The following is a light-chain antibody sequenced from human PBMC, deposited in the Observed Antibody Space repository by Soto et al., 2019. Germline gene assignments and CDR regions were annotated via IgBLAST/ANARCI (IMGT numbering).Light chain of an antibody. Sequence: VVALSAKTLSFSRLDVATLSCTASQSVSSSYLAWYQQKPGQAPRLLIYDASTRSTGIPDRFRCSWSGTDFTLNSSRFEPEDFAVYFCQQYAYSPPWRFGQGTKVDIK. CDR2: DAS. V-gene: IGKV3-20*01. CDR3: QQYAYSPPWR. CDR1: QSVSSSY. J-gene: IGKJ1*01.